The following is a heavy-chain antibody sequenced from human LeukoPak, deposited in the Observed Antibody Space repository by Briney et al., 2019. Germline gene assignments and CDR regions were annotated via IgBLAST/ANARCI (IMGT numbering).Heavy chain of an antibody. CDR1: GYTFTSYG. D-gene: IGHD3-22*01. Sequence: ASVKVSCKASGYTFTSYGISWVRQAPGQGLEWMGWINPNSGGTNYAQKFQGRVTMTRDTSTSTAYMELSRLRSDDTAVYYCASQYYDSSGYYLDYWGQGTLVTVSS. J-gene: IGHJ4*02. V-gene: IGHV1-2*02. CDR3: ASQYYDSSGYYLDY. CDR2: INPNSGGT.